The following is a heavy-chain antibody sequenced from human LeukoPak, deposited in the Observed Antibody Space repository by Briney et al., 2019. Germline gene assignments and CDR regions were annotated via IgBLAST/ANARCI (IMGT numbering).Heavy chain of an antibody. CDR2: MLDTVTT. CDR3: ATIKRGNIYGYFDF. J-gene: IGHJ4*02. Sequence: SETLSLTCTVSGGSMNSHYWSWIRQPPGKGLEWIGYMLDTVTTPDHPSRKSRFTLLANTSKTQFSLRLTSGTVADPAVYYCATIKRGNIYGYFDFWGQGILVTVSS. V-gene: IGHV4-4*09. CDR1: GGSMNSHY. D-gene: IGHD5-18*01.